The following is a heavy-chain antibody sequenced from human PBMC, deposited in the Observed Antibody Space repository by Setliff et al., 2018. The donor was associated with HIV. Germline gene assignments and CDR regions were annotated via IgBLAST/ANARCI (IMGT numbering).Heavy chain of an antibody. CDR2: IVVGSGNT. Sequence: ASVKVSCKTSGFTFTTSTMQWVRQARGQRLEWIGWIVVGSGNTNYAQKFQERVTITRDMSTNTAYMELSSLRFEDAAVYYCAAGNYGDYGRFDYWGQGTRVTSPQ. CDR1: GFTFTTST. J-gene: IGHJ4*02. D-gene: IGHD4-17*01. V-gene: IGHV1-58*02. CDR3: AAGNYGDYGRFDY.